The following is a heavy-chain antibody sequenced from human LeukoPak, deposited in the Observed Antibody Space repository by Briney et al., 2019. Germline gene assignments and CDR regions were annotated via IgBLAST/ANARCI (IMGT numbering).Heavy chain of an antibody. D-gene: IGHD3-3*01. J-gene: IGHJ4*02. CDR2: IWYDGSNK. CDR1: GLTFRSYG. CDR3: ARGLPPLEKYYFDY. V-gene: IGHV3-33*01. Sequence: GGSLRLSCAASGLTFRSYGMHWVRQAPGKGLQWVAVIWYDGSNKYYADSVKGRFTISRDNSKNTLSLQMNSLRAEDTAVYYCARGLPPLEKYYFDYWGQGTLVTVSS.